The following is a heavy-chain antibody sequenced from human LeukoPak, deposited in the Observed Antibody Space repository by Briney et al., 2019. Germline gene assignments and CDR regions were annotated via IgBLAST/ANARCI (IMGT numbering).Heavy chain of an antibody. J-gene: IGHJ4*02. Sequence: GGSLRLSCAASGFTFSTYVMNWVRQAPGKGLEWVSSIRGSGGRTYYADSVKGRFTISRDNFKSTLSLQMNSLRVEDTAVYHCAKSFRSGELFQLSYYFDYWGQGALVTVSS. D-gene: IGHD3-16*01. CDR3: AKSFRSGELFQLSYYFDY. CDR1: GFTFSTYV. V-gene: IGHV3-23*01. CDR2: IRGSGGRT.